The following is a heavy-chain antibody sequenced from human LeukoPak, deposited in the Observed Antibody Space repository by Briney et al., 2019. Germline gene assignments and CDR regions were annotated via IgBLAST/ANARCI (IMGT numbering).Heavy chain of an antibody. J-gene: IGHJ4*02. CDR3: ARSIAVAVLDY. CDR1: GYSISSGYY. D-gene: IGHD6-19*01. V-gene: IGHV4-38-2*02. CDR2: IYHSGST. Sequence: KTSETLSLTCTVSGYSISSGYYWGWIRQPPGKGLEWIGSIYHSGSTYYNPSLKSRVTRSVDTSKSQFSLKLSSVTAADTAVYYCARSIAVAVLDYWGQGTLVTVSS.